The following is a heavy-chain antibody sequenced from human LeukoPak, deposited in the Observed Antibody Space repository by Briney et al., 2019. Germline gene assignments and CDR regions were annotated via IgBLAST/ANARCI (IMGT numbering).Heavy chain of an antibody. Sequence: GGSLRLSCAASGISFNNYGMSWVRQAPGKGLEWVSSISNGGHHTYYADSVRGRFTISRDNSKNTLYLQMDSLRAADTAVYYCAKVISSYSGYDSYWGQGTLVTVSS. CDR1: GISFNNYG. CDR2: ISNGGHHT. J-gene: IGHJ4*02. CDR3: AKVISSYSGYDSY. D-gene: IGHD5-12*01. V-gene: IGHV3-23*01.